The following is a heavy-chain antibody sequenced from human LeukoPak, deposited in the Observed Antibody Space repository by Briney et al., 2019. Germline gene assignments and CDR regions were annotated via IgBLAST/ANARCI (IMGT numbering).Heavy chain of an antibody. CDR3: ARDLSYMVRGVILNPSNWFDP. V-gene: IGHV4-39*07. J-gene: IGHJ5*02. D-gene: IGHD3-10*01. CDR2: IYYSGST. Sequence: SETLSLTCTVSGGSISSSSYYWGWIRQPPGKGLEWIGSIYYSGSTYYNPSLKSRVTISVDTSKNQFSPKLSSVTAADTAVYYCARDLSYMVRGVILNPSNWFDPWGQGTLVTVSS. CDR1: GGSISSSSYY.